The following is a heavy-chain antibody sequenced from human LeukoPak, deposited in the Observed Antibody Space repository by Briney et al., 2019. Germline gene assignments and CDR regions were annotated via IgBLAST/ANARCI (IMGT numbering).Heavy chain of an antibody. J-gene: IGHJ4*02. V-gene: IGHV5-10-1*01. CDR1: GYTFTSYW. D-gene: IGHD3-22*01. CDR3: ARLGGYNYDFDY. CDR2: IDPSDSYT. Sequence: GESLKISCKGSGYTFTSYWISWVRQMPGKGLEWMGRIDPSDSYTNYSPSFQGHVTISADKSISTAYLQWSSLKASDTAMYYCARLGGYNYDFDYWGQRTLVTVSS.